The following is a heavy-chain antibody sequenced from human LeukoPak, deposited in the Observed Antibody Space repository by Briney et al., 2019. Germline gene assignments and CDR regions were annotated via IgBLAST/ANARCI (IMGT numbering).Heavy chain of an antibody. CDR3: AREFRYCSSTSCYAGISYYFDY. D-gene: IGHD2-2*01. V-gene: IGHV1-69*13. CDR2: IIPIFGTA. CDR1: GYTFTSYA. Sequence: SVKVSCKASGYTFTSYAISWVRQAPGQGLEWMGGIIPIFGTANYAQKFQGRVTITADESTSTAYMELSSLRSEDTAVYYCAREFRYCSSTSCYAGISYYFDYWGQGTLVTVSS. J-gene: IGHJ4*02.